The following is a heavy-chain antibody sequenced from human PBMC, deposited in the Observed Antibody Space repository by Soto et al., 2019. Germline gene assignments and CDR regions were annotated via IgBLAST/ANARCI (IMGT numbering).Heavy chain of an antibody. CDR3: ARGLGILYYPG. CDR2: IYSGGST. Sequence: EVQLVESGGGLVQPGGSLRLSCAASGFTVSSNYRSWVRQAPGKGLEWVSVIYSGGSTYYADSVKGSFTISRDNSKNTLYLQMNSLRAEDTAVYYCARGLGILYYPGWGQGTLVTVSS. J-gene: IGHJ4*02. V-gene: IGHV3-66*01. CDR1: GFTVSSNY. D-gene: IGHD2-15*01.